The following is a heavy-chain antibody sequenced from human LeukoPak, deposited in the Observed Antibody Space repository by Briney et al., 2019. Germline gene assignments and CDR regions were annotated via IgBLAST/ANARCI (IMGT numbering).Heavy chain of an antibody. V-gene: IGHV3-33*01. D-gene: IGHD5-18*01. CDR2: IWNDGTKK. Sequence: GRSLRLSCAASGFHFSSYGMQWVRRAPGKGLEWVAVIWNDGTKKYYEDSVKGRFTISRDDSKNMLHLQMNSLRDEDTAVYYCVRDNYNGYPDYWGQGTRVTVSS. CDR3: VRDNYNGYPDY. J-gene: IGHJ4*02. CDR1: GFHFSSYG.